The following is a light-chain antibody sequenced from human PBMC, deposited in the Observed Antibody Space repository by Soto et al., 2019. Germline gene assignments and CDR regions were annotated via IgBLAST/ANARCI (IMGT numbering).Light chain of an antibody. CDR1: QSVSTY. V-gene: IGKV3-11*01. CDR3: QQRSNWPPL. J-gene: IGKJ3*01. Sequence: EIVLTQSPATLSLSPGERATLSCRASQSVSTYLAWYQQKPGQAPTLLIHDASNRATGIPARFSGSGSGTDFTLTISSLEVEDFAVYYCQQRSNWPPLFGPGTKVDIK. CDR2: DAS.